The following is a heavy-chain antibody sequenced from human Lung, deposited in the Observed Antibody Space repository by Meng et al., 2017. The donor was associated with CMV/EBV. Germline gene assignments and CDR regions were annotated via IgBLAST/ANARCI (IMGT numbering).Heavy chain of an antibody. D-gene: IGHD2-2*01. CDR2: ISGSGGST. CDR3: AKDSPIVVVPAAIIPSND. V-gene: IGHV3-23*01. Sequence: GGSLRLXCAASGFTFSSYAMSWVRQAPGKGLEWVSAISGSGGSTYYADSVKGRFTISRDNSKNTLYLQMNSLRAEDTAVYYCAKDSPIVVVPAAIIPSNDXGRGXLVTVSS. CDR1: GFTFSSYA. J-gene: IGHJ4*02.